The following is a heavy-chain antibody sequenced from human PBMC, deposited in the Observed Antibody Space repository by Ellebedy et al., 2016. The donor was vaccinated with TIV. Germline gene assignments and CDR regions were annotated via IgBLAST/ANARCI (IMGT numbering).Heavy chain of an antibody. CDR1: GSSFRSYW. Sequence: GGSLRLSCAASGSSFRSYWMSWVRQVPGKGLEWVANIYQDGGVQYYVDSVKGRFTISRDNADNSLFLQMNSLRAEDTAVYYCARRGSYGDYAVQINSWFDTWGRGTLVAVSS. CDR2: IYQDGGVQ. J-gene: IGHJ5*02. D-gene: IGHD4-17*01. V-gene: IGHV3-7*01. CDR3: ARRGSYGDYAVQINSWFDT.